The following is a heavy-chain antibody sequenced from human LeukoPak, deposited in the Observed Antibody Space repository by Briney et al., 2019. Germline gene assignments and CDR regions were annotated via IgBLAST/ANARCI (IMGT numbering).Heavy chain of an antibody. Sequence: KPSETLSLTCPVSGYSISSGYYWGWIRQPPGKGLEWIGSIYHSGSTYYNPSLKTRVTISVDTSKNQFSLNLTSLTAADTAVYYCARDRKYYYHMDVWGKGTTVTVSS. CDR2: IYHSGST. J-gene: IGHJ6*03. CDR1: GYSISSGYY. V-gene: IGHV4-38-2*02. D-gene: IGHD1-14*01. CDR3: ARDRKYYYHMDV.